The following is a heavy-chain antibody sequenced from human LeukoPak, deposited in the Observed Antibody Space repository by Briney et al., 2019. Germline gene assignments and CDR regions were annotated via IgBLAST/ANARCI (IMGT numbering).Heavy chain of an antibody. CDR1: GGSISSSSYY. CDR2: IYYSGST. V-gene: IGHV4-39*01. J-gene: IGHJ4*02. Sequence: PSETLSLTCTVSGGSISSSSYYWGWIRQPPGKGLEWIGSIYYSGSTYYNPSLKSRVTISVDTSKNQFSLKLSSVTAADTAVYYCARQLKMATTLFDYWGQGTLVTVSS. D-gene: IGHD5-24*01. CDR3: ARQLKMATTLFDY.